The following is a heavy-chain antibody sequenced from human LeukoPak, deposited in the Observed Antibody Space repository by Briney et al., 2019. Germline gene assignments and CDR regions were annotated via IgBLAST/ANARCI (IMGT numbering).Heavy chain of an antibody. CDR2: LTDGSGST. CDR3: AKELSGYSYGSNAFDI. J-gene: IGHJ3*02. Sequence: PGGSLRHSFWPSRFPLWRNEMPSGRPAPGGGPGEGSCLTDGSGSTYYADSVKGRFSITRDNSKNTLYRQMNSLRAEDAATYYCAKELSGYSYGSNAFDIWGQGTMVTVSS. D-gene: IGHD5-18*01. CDR1: RFPLWRNE. V-gene: IGHV3-23*01.